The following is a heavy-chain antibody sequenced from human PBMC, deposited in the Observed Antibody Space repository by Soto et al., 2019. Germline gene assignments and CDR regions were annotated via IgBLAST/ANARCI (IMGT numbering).Heavy chain of an antibody. CDR3: AKEGGLSGSYYISSSYYFDY. Sequence: QVQLVESGGGVVQPGRSLRLSCVASGFTFSSYGMHWVRQAPGKGLEWVAIISYDGSNTYYADSVKGRFTISRDNSKNTVYLQRNSLRAEETSVYYCAKEGGLSGSYYISSSYYFDYWGQGTLVTVSS. CDR1: GFTFSSYG. CDR2: ISYDGSNT. V-gene: IGHV3-30*18. D-gene: IGHD1-26*01. J-gene: IGHJ4*02.